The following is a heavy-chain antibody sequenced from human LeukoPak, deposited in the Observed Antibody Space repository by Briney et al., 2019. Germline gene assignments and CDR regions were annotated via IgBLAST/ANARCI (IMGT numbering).Heavy chain of an antibody. V-gene: IGHV3-11*04. CDR3: ARDYEDWFDS. CDR2: ISTSGGTI. J-gene: IGHJ5*01. CDR1: GFTFSDYY. D-gene: IGHD3-3*01. Sequence: GGSLRLSCAASGFTFSDYYMSWIRQAPGRGLDWVSYISTSGGTIYYADSVKGRFTISRDNAKNSLYLQMNSLRAEDTAVYYCARDYEDWFDSWGQGTLVTVSS.